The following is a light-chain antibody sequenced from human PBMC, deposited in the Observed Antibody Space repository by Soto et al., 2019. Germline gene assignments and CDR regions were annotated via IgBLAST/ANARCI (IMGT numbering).Light chain of an antibody. Sequence: QSVLTQPPSASGTPGQRVTISCSGGSYNIGMNLVYWYQQRPGTAPKLLIFKNNARPSGVPDRFSGSNSGSSASLAISGLRSEDEADYFCAAWDDSLSAWVFGGGTKLTVL. J-gene: IGLJ3*02. CDR1: SYNIGMNL. CDR2: KNN. CDR3: AAWDDSLSAWV. V-gene: IGLV1-47*01.